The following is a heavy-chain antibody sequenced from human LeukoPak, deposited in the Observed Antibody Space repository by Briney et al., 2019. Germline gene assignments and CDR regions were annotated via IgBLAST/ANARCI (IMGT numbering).Heavy chain of an antibody. Sequence: GGSLRLSCAASGFTFSSYEMNWVRQAPGKGLYWVSYISSSGSTIYYADSVKGRFTISRDNAKNSLYLQMNSLRAEDTAVYYRAREMMVRGVIITQNFDYWGQGTLVTVSS. CDR3: AREMMVRGVIITQNFDY. CDR2: ISSSGSTI. D-gene: IGHD3-10*01. CDR1: GFTFSSYE. J-gene: IGHJ4*02. V-gene: IGHV3-48*03.